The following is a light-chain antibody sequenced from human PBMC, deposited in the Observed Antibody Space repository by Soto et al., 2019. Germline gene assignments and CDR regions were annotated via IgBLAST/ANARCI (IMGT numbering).Light chain of an antibody. CDR2: ANN. V-gene: IGLV1-44*01. Sequence: SVLTQPPSASGTPGQTVAISCSGSNSNFGSNTVNWYQQFPGTAPKLLIYANNQRPSGVPDRFSGSKSDTSASLAISGLLSEDESDYYCAAWADSLNGWVFGGGTKLTVL. CDR1: NSNFGSNT. J-gene: IGLJ3*02. CDR3: AAWADSLNGWV.